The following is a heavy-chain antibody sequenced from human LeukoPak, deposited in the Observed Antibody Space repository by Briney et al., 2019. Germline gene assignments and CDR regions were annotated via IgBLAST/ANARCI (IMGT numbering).Heavy chain of an antibody. V-gene: IGHV3-23*01. Sequence: GGSLRLSCAASGFTFSSFAMSWVRQAPGKGLEWVSAISGSGSSTYYADSVKGRFTISRDSSKNTLYLQMNSLRAEDTVVYYCAKDLADFWSGYPTRGPFDYWGQGTLVTVSS. J-gene: IGHJ4*02. CDR3: AKDLADFWSGYPTRGPFDY. CDR2: ISGSGSST. D-gene: IGHD3-3*01. CDR1: GFTFSSFA.